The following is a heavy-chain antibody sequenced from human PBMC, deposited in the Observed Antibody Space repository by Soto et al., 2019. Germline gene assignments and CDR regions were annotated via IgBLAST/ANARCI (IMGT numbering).Heavy chain of an antibody. CDR3: ATLQAGWLQLDY. J-gene: IGHJ4*02. D-gene: IGHD5-12*01. CDR1: GYTLTELS. Sequence: ASVKVSCKXSGYTLTELSMHWVRQAPGKGLEWMGGFDPEDGETIYAQKFQGRVTMTEDTSTDTAYMELSSLRSEDTAVYYCATLQAGWLQLDYWGQGTLVTVSS. CDR2: FDPEDGET. V-gene: IGHV1-24*01.